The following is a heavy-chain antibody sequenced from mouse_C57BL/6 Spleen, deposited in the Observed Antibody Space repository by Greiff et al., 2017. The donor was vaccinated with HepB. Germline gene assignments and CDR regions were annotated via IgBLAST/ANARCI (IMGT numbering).Heavy chain of an antibody. D-gene: IGHD4-1*01. CDR3: ARSLGRVYYFDY. J-gene: IGHJ2*01. CDR2: IYPGDGDT. CDR1: GYAFSSSW. Sequence: QVQLQQSGPELVKPGASVKISCKASGYAFSSSWMNWVKQRPGKGLEWIGRIYPGDGDTNYNGKFKGKATLTADKSSSTAYMQLSSLTSEDSAVYFCARSLGRVYYFDYWGQGTTLTVSS. V-gene: IGHV1-82*01.